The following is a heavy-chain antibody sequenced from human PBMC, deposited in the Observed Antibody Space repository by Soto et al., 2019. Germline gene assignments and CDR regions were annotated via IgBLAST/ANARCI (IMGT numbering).Heavy chain of an antibody. V-gene: IGHV4-34*01. CDR2: INHSGST. Sequence: XETLSLTCAVYGGSFSGYYWSWIRQPPGKGLEWIGEINHSGSTNYNPSLKSRVTISVDTSKNQFSLKLSSVTAADTAVYYCARASPEYSSSWYYFDYWGQGTLVTVSS. D-gene: IGHD6-13*01. CDR1: GGSFSGYY. CDR3: ARASPEYSSSWYYFDY. J-gene: IGHJ4*02.